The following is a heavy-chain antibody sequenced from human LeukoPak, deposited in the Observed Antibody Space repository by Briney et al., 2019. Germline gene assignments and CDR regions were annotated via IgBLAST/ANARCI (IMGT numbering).Heavy chain of an antibody. CDR2: ISFDGTDA. J-gene: IGHJ4*02. V-gene: IGHV3-30*04. CDR1: GFTFSSYA. D-gene: IGHD3-9*01. Sequence: GGSLRLSCAASGFTFSSYAIHWVRQAPGKGLEWVAVISFDGTDAFYADSVKGRFSISRDNAENTLYLQMNSLRVEDTAVYYCVRGADTGYSSDSWGQGTLVTVSS. CDR3: VRGADTGYSSDS.